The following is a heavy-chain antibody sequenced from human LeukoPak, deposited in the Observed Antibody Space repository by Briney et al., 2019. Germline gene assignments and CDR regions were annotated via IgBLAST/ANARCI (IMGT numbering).Heavy chain of an antibody. V-gene: IGHV3-23*01. CDR3: AKQSGYSEYFQH. Sequence: GGSLRLSCAASGFTFSSYAMSWVRQAPGKGLEWVLAISGSGGSTYYADSAKGRFTISRDNSKNTLYLQMNSLRAEDTAVYYCAKQSGYSEYFQHWGQGTLVTVSS. CDR1: GFTFSSYA. J-gene: IGHJ1*01. CDR2: ISGSGGST. D-gene: IGHD3-22*01.